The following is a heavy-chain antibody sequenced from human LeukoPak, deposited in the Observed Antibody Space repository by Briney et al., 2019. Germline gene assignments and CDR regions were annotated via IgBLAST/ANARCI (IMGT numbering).Heavy chain of an antibody. J-gene: IGHJ3*02. CDR2: IKEDGSEK. V-gene: IGHV3-7*04. CDR1: GFSISDYW. CDR3: AKDPSGDYIGAFDI. Sequence: PGGSLRLSCAASGFSISDYWMSWVRQAPGKGLEWVANIKEDGSEKNYVDSAKGRFTISRDNAKNSLYLQMNNLRAEDTAVYYCAKDPSGDYIGAFDIWGQGTMVTVSS. D-gene: IGHD4-17*01.